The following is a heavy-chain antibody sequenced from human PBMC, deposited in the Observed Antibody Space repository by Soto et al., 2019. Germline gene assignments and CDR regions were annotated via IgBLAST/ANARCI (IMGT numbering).Heavy chain of an antibody. Sequence: GGSLRLSCAASGFTFSSYGMHWVRQAPGKGLEWVAVISYDGSNKYYADSVKGRFTISRDNPKNTLYLQMNSLRAEDTAVYYCAKGRMLYQLLPMDVWGQGTTVTVSS. CDR2: ISYDGSNK. V-gene: IGHV3-30*18. D-gene: IGHD2-2*01. CDR3: AKGRMLYQLLPMDV. J-gene: IGHJ6*02. CDR1: GFTFSSYG.